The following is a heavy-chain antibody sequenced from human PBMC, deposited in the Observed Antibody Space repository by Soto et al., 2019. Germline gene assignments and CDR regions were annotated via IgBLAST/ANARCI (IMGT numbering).Heavy chain of an antibody. D-gene: IGHD3-10*01. Sequence: SETLSLTCTVSGGSISSGGYYWSWIRQHPGKGLEWIGYIYYSGSTYYNPSLKSRVTISVDTSKNQFSLKLGSVTAADTAVYYCARRRVLLWFGETNWFDPWGQGTLVTVSS. V-gene: IGHV4-31*03. CDR2: IYYSGST. J-gene: IGHJ5*02. CDR1: GGSISSGGYY. CDR3: ARRRVLLWFGETNWFDP.